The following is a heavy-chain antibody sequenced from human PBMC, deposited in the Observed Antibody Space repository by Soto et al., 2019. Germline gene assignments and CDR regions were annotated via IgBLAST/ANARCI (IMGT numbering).Heavy chain of an antibody. CDR2: ISAYNGNT. D-gene: IGHD6-19*01. CDR3: ARDFYPEALSSGWYPAFDY. J-gene: IGHJ4*02. Sequence: ASVKVSCKASGYTFTSYGISWVRQAPGQGLEWMGWISAYNGNTNYAQKLQGRVTMTTDTSTSTAYMELSSLRSEDTAVYYCARDFYPEALSSGWYPAFDYWGQGTLVTVSS. CDR1: GYTFTSYG. V-gene: IGHV1-18*01.